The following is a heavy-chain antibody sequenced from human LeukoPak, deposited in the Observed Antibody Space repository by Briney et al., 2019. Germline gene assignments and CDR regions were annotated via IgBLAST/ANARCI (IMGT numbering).Heavy chain of an antibody. J-gene: IGHJ4*02. CDR1: GFSFSTYA. CDR3: AKESPYASGRTYYFDY. D-gene: IGHD3-10*01. CDR2: INSNGGTT. V-gene: IGHV3-23*01. Sequence: GVSLRLSCAASGFSFSTYAMSWVRLAPGRGPEWVSAINSNGGTTYYADPVKGRFTISRDNSKNTVDLQMNSLRAEDTAVYYCAKESPYASGRTYYFDYWGQGTLVTVSS.